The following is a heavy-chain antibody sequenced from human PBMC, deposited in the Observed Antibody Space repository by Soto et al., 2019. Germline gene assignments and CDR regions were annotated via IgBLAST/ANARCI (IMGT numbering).Heavy chain of an antibody. D-gene: IGHD6-19*01. Sequence: QVQLVQSGPEVKKPGASVKVSCKTSGYSFANQAINWVRQAPGQGLEWVGWISGRSGNSNYAETVLVRVTMTTDTSPGTAYLALRALTTDDTAVYYCARGYDSSAYFFPLGDGMDVWGQGTTVTVSS. CDR2: ISGRSGNS. CDR1: GYSFANQA. J-gene: IGHJ6*02. CDR3: ARGYDSSAYFFPLGDGMDV. V-gene: IGHV1-18*01.